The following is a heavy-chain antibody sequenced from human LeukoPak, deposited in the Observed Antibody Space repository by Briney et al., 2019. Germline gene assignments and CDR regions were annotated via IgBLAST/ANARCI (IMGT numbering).Heavy chain of an antibody. D-gene: IGHD3-3*01. V-gene: IGHV1-46*01. CDR2: INPSGGIT. Sequence: ASVKVSCKASGYTFTSYYMHWARQAPGQGLEWMGIINPSGGITSYAQKFQGRVTMTRDTSTSTVYMELSSLRSEDTAVYYCARGGLRFLEWLLHYYYYGMDVWGQGTTVTVSS. J-gene: IGHJ6*02. CDR1: GYTFTSYY. CDR3: ARGGLRFLEWLLHYYYYGMDV.